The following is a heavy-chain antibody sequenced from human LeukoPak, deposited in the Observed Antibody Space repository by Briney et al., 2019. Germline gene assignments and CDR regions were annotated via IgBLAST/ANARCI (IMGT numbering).Heavy chain of an antibody. CDR3: ASPFDY. Sequence: GGSLTLSCAASGFTFSTYSMNWVRQAPGKGLEWISYISSSNSTIYYADSVKGRFTISRDNAKNSLYLQMNSLRAEDTAVYYCASPFDYWGQGTLVTVSS. V-gene: IGHV3-48*01. CDR2: ISSSNSTI. J-gene: IGHJ4*02. CDR1: GFTFSTYS.